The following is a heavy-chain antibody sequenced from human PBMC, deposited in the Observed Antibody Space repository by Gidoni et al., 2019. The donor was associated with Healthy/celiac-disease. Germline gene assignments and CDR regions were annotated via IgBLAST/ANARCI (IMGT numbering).Heavy chain of an antibody. J-gene: IGHJ6*02. CDR1: GTTFRRDS. CDR2: VSSSSSTI. V-gene: IGHV3-48*02. D-gene: IGHD1-1*01. Sequence: EVQLVESGGGLAQPGGSLRPPCAASGTTFRRDSITWVPQAPGKGLEWVSYVSSSSSTIDYADSVKGRFTISRDNAKNALCLQMNSLRDEDTAVYYCAGDGLERQERHCYYYDGMDVWGQGTTVTVSS. CDR3: AGDGLERQERHCYYYDGMDV.